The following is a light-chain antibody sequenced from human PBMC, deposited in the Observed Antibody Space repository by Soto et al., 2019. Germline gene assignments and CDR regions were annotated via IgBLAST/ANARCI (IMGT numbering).Light chain of an antibody. CDR2: STS. V-gene: IGLV7-43*01. J-gene: IGLJ2*01. CDR1: TGTVTNGNY. Sequence: QAVVTQEPSLTVSPGGTVTLTCASNTGTVTNGNYPNWFQQKPGQAPRALIYSTSNKPSWTPARFSGSLLGGKAALTLSGVQPEDEAEYYCLLYFGVGAARVFGGGTKLTVL. CDR3: LLYFGVGAARV.